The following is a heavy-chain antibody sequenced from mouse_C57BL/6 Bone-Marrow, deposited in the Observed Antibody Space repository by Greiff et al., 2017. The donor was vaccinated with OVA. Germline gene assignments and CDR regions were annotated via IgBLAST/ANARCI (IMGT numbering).Heavy chain of an antibody. Sequence: EVKLVESGGGLVKPGGSLKLSCAASGFTFSSYAMSWVRQTPEKRLEWVATISDGGSYTYYPANVKGRFTISRDNAKNNLYLQMSHLKSEDTAMYYCARYYGNYSWYFDVWGTGTTVTVSS. CDR1: GFTFSSYA. D-gene: IGHD2-1*01. CDR2: ISDGGSYT. CDR3: ARYYGNYSWYFDV. J-gene: IGHJ1*03. V-gene: IGHV5-4*03.